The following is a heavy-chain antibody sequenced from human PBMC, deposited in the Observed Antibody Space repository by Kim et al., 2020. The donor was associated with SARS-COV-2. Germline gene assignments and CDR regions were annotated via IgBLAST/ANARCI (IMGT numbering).Heavy chain of an antibody. CDR1: GFTFSNYA. D-gene: IGHD6-13*01. V-gene: IGHV3-30*04. CDR2: ISYDGSNK. J-gene: IGHJ5*02. CDR3: ARDRAAATWFDP. Sequence: GGSLRLSCAASGFTFSNYAMHWVRQAPGKGLEWVAVISYDGSNKYYADSVKGRFTISRDNSKNTLYLQMNSLRAEDTAVYYCARDRAAATWFDPWGQGTLVTVS.